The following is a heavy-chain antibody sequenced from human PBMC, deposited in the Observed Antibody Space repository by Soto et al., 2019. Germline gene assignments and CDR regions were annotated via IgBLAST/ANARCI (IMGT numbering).Heavy chain of an antibody. CDR1: GYSFTSYW. CDR3: ARQDNWNYGMDV. CDR2: IDPSDSYT. D-gene: IGHD1-20*01. J-gene: IGHJ6*02. V-gene: IGHV5-10-1*01. Sequence: PGESLKISCKGSGYSFTSYWLSWVRQMPGKGLEWMGRIDPSDSYTNYSPSFQGHVTISADKSISTAHLQWSSLKASDTAMYYCARQDNWNYGMDVWGQGTTVTVSS.